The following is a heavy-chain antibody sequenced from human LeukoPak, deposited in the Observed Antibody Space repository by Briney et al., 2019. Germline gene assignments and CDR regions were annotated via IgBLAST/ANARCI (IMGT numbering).Heavy chain of an antibody. CDR2: IYPGDSDT. CDR1: GHTFNNYW. V-gene: IGHV5-51*01. D-gene: IGHD5-12*01. CDR3: ARLPGIVATIERYFDY. J-gene: IGHJ4*02. Sequence: GESLKISCKGSGHTFNNYWIAWVRQMPGKGLEWMGIIYPGDSDTRYSPSFQGQVTISADKSISTAYLQWSSLKASDTAMYYCARLPGIVATIERYFDYWGQGTLVTVSS.